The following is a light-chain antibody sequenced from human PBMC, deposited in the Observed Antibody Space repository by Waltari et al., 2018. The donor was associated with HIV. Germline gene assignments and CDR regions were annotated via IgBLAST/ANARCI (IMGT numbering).Light chain of an antibody. CDR1: SSNIEQNS. CDR2: END. J-gene: IGLJ3*02. V-gene: IGLV1-51*02. CDR3: GTWDTSLSVGV. Sequence: QTVFTQPPSLSAAPGQRVTIPCPGSSSNIEQNSVSSYQQLPGTAPNLLIYENDKRPSGIPDRFSGSQSGTSATLGITGLQTGDEADYYCGTWDTSLSVGVFGGGTKLTVL.